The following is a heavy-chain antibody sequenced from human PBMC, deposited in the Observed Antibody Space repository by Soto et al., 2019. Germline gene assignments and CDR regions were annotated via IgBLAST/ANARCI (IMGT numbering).Heavy chain of an antibody. CDR1: GGSFSGYY. CDR2: INHSGST. J-gene: IGHJ6*02. CDR3: ARGREQLWYQERGFRYYYYGMDV. D-gene: IGHD5-18*01. Sequence: SETLSLTCAVYGGSFSGYYWSWIRQPPGKGLEWIGEINHSGSTNYNPSLKSRVTISVDTSKNQFSLKLSSVTAADTAVYYCARGREQLWYQERGFRYYYYGMDVWGRGTTVTVSS. V-gene: IGHV4-34*01.